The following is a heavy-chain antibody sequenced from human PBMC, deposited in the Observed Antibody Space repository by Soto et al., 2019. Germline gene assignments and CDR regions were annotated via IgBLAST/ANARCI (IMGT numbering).Heavy chain of an antibody. CDR3: ARHFYDASDCRGEAY. J-gene: IGHJ4*02. V-gene: IGHV5-10-1*01. CDR2: IHPGDSST. CDR1: GYSFRNYR. Sequence: PGDSLKISCHGSGYSFRNYRISWLRQVPGKGLEWMGRIHPGDSSTNYSPSFHGHVVFSVDKSTNTAYLQWSSLKASDTAIYYCARHFYDASDCRGEAYWGQGTLVTVSS. D-gene: IGHD3-22*01.